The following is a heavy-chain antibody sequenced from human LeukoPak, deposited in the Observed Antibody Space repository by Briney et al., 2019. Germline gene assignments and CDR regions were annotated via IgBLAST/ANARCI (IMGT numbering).Heavy chain of an antibody. CDR3: ARDSLLWFGELSRYYMDV. CDR2: TYYRSKWYN. D-gene: IGHD3-10*01. J-gene: IGHJ6*03. V-gene: IGHV6-1*01. Sequence: SQTLSLTCAISGDSVSSNSAAWNWIRQSPSRGLEWLGRTYYRSKWYNDYAVSVKSRITINPDTSKNQFSLQLNSVTPEDTAVYYCARDSLLWFGELSRYYMDVWGKGTTVTISS. CDR1: GDSVSSNSAA.